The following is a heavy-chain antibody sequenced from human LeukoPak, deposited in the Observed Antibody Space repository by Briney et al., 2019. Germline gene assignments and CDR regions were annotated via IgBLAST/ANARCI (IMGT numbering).Heavy chain of an antibody. D-gene: IGHD5-12*01. J-gene: IGHJ6*03. Sequence: SVKVSCKASGDTFSSYAISWVLQAPGQGLEWMGGIIPIFGTANYAQKFQGRVTVTTDESTSTAYMELSSLRSEDTAVYYCASGLRLTRGYYYYYYMDVWGKGTTVTVSS. CDR3: ASGLRLTRGYYYYYYMDV. CDR1: GDTFSSYA. V-gene: IGHV1-69*05. CDR2: IIPIFGTA.